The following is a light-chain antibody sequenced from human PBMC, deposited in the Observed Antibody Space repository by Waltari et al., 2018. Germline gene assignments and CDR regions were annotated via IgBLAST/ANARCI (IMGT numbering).Light chain of an antibody. CDR2: DVT. J-gene: IGLJ1*01. V-gene: IGLV2-14*03. CDR3: GSYTAGSALYV. CDR1: ISDIGSYEY. Sequence: QSAPSQPASVSGSPGQSITISCPGAISDIGSYEYVSWYQQHPGRVPRLIIFDVTKRPSGVSSRFSGSKSANTASLTISGLQAEDEADYYCGSYTAGSALYVLGTGT.